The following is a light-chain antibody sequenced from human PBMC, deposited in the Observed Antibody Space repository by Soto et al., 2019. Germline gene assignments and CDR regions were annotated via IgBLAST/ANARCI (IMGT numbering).Light chain of an antibody. V-gene: IGKV3-15*01. Sequence: EIVLTQSQATLSVFPGERATLSCLAGQGVTTNFAWYQQKSGQSPRLLIYDVSIRATGVPARFSGTGSETDFTLTISGLQSEDFAVYYCQQYNNWPLITFGQGTRLEIK. J-gene: IGKJ5*01. CDR3: QQYNNWPLIT. CDR1: QGVTTN. CDR2: DVS.